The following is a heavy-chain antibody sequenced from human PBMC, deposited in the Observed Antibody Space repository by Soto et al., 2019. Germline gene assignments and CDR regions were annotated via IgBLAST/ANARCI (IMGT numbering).Heavy chain of an antibody. CDR2: IDPSDSYT. Sequence: GESLKISCKGSGYSFTSYWISWVRQMPGKGLEWMGRIDPSDSYTNYSPSFQGHVTISADKSISTAYLQWSSLKASDTAMYYCERHGRLLGYCSSTSSYTNDFDIWGQGTMVTV. CDR1: GYSFTSYW. CDR3: ERHGRLLGYCSSTSSYTNDFDI. D-gene: IGHD2-2*02. J-gene: IGHJ3*02. V-gene: IGHV5-10-1*01.